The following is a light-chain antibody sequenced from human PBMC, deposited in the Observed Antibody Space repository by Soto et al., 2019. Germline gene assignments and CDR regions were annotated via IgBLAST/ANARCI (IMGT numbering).Light chain of an antibody. Sequence: QSALTQPASVSGSPGQSITISCTGTSSDVGGYDYVSWHQQHPGKAPKLMIYEVNTRPSGVSNRFSGSKSGNTASLTISGLQAEDEAYYYRCSYTRGSAHVFGGGSKLTV. J-gene: IGLJ2*01. CDR3: CSYTRGSAHV. CDR1: SSDVGGYDY. V-gene: IGLV2-14*01. CDR2: EVN.